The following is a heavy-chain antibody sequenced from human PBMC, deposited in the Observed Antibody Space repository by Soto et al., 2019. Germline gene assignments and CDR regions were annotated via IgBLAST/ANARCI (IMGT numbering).Heavy chain of an antibody. CDR1: GFTFSSYA. CDR2: IIGSGGNT. CDR3: AKYTMTYYYYSCMDV. J-gene: IGHJ6*03. V-gene: IGHV3-23*01. Sequence: QPGGSLRLSCAGSGFTFSSYAMAWVRQAPGKGLEWVSVIIGSGGNTYSADSVKGRFTISRDNSKSTLYLQMNSLRAEDTAIYYCAKYTMTYYYYSCMDVWGKGTTVTVSS. D-gene: IGHD2-21*01.